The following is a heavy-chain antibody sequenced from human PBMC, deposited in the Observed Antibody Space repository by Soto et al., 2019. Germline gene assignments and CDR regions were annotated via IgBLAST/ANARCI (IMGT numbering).Heavy chain of an antibody. V-gene: IGHV1-18*04. D-gene: IGHD3-3*01. CDR2: ISAYNGNT. Sequence: ASEKVSCKASGYTFTSYGISWVRQAPGQGLEGMGWISAYNGNTNYAQKLQGRVTMTTDTSTSTAYMELRSLRSDDTAVYYCARVSDFWSAFCSDFSCQAITLTLSS. CDR1: GYTFTSYG. J-gene: IGHJ6*04. CDR3: ARVSDFWSAFCSDF.